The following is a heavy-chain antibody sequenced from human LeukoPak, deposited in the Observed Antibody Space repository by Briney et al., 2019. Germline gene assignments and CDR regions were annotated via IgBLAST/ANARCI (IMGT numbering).Heavy chain of an antibody. V-gene: IGHV3-48*01. CDR1: GFTFSTYI. J-gene: IGHJ4*02. CDR2: ISSSSSTI. CDR3: ATYSTSTAFDY. D-gene: IGHD6-6*01. Sequence: GGSLRLSCAASGFTFSTYIMNWVRQAPGKGLEWVSYISSSSSTIYYADSVKGRFTISRDNAKNSLFLQMNSLRAEDTAVYYCATYSTSTAFDYWGQGTLVTVSS.